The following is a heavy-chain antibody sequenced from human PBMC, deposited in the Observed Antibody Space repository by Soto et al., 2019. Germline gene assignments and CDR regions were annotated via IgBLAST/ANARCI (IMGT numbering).Heavy chain of an antibody. Sequence: PGGSLRLSCAASGFTFSSYAMSWVRQAPGKGLEWVSAISGSGGSTYYADSVKGRFTISRDNSKNTLYLQMNSPRAEDTAVYYCATESHIVVVTAIRHWGQGTLVTVSS. CDR1: GFTFSSYA. CDR2: ISGSGGST. J-gene: IGHJ4*02. V-gene: IGHV3-23*01. D-gene: IGHD2-21*02. CDR3: ATESHIVVVTAIRH.